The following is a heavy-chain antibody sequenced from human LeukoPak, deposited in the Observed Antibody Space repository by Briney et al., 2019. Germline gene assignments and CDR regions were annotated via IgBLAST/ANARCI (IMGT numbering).Heavy chain of an antibody. CDR2: IRFDGSDK. Sequence: AGGSLRLSCAASGFTFSSYSMNWVRQAPGKGLEWVTFIRFDGSDKYYADSVKGRFTVSRDNSNNTLHLQMNNLRPEDTAVYYCAKPLGGRYGVGYYDMRDYWGQGTLVIVSS. CDR3: AKPLGGRYGVGYYDMRDY. D-gene: IGHD3-22*01. J-gene: IGHJ4*02. V-gene: IGHV3-30*02. CDR1: GFTFSSYS.